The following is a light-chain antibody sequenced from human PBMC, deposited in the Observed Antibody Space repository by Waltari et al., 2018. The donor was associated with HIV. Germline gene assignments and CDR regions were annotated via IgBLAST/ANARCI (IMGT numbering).Light chain of an antibody. CDR1: QSVLYSSNNKNY. V-gene: IGKV4-1*01. CDR2: WAS. Sequence: DIVTTQSLDSLAVSLGARATINCKSSQSVLYSSNNKNYLAWYQQKPGQPPKLLIYWASTRESGVPDRFSGSGSGTDFTLTISSLQAEDVAVYYCQQYYSTPAFGQGTKLEIK. CDR3: QQYYSTPA. J-gene: IGKJ2*01.